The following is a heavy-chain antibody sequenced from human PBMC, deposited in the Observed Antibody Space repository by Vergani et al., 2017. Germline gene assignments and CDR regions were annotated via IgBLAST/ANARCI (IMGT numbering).Heavy chain of an antibody. D-gene: IGHD1/OR15-1a*01. Sequence: EVQLLESGGGVVQPGGSLRLSCAASGFIFSSHVMTWVRQAPGKGLEWVSTISGSGASTYYADSVKGRFSISRDNSKNTLLLQMNSLRAKDTAVYYCAKSPNFNNRPTDYWGQGTLVTVSS. CDR1: GFIFSSHV. V-gene: IGHV3-23*01. J-gene: IGHJ4*02. CDR2: ISGSGAST. CDR3: AKSPNFNNRPTDY.